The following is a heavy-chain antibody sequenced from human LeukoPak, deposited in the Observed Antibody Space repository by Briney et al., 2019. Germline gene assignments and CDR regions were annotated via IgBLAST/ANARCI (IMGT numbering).Heavy chain of an antibody. CDR1: GFTVSSNY. Sequence: GGSLRLSCAASGFTVSSNYMSWVRQAPGKGLEWVSVIYSGGSTYYADSVKGRFTISRHNSKNTLYLQMNSLRAEDTAVYYCAREYCSSTSCYDWFDPWGQGTLVTVSS. D-gene: IGHD2-2*01. CDR3: AREYCSSTSCYDWFDP. J-gene: IGHJ5*02. CDR2: IYSGGST. V-gene: IGHV3-53*04.